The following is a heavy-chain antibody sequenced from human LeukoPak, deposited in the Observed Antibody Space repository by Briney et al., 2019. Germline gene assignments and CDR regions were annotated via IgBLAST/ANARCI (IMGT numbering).Heavy chain of an antibody. V-gene: IGHV3-53*01. J-gene: IGHJ4*02. D-gene: IGHD3-22*01. Sequence: GGSLRLSCAASGFTVSSNYMSWVRQAPGKGLEWVSVIYSGSSPYYADSVKGRFTISRDNSKNMLYPQMCSLRAEDTAVYYCATYYYDSSGYYYEYWGQGTLVTVSS. CDR3: ATYYYDSSGYYYEY. CDR1: GFTVSSNY. CDR2: IYSGSSP.